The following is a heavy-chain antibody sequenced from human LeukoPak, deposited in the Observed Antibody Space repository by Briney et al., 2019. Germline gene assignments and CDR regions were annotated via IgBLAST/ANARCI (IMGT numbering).Heavy chain of an antibody. CDR3: ATRKGFDY. V-gene: IGHV3-30*04. J-gene: IGHJ4*02. CDR1: GFTFSSYA. CDR2: ISYDGSNK. D-gene: IGHD1-7*01. Sequence: GGSLRLSCAASGFTFSSYAMHWVRQAPGKGLEWVAVISYDGSNKYYADSVKGRFTISRDNSKNTLYLQMNSLRAEDTAVYYCATRKGFDYWGQGTLVTVSS.